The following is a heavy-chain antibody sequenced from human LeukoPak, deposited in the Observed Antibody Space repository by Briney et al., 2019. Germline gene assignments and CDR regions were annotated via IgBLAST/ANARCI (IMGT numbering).Heavy chain of an antibody. CDR1: GYTFTSYY. CDR2: INPSGGST. D-gene: IGHD2-2*01. V-gene: IGHV1-46*01. CDR3: ARDLVVPAAIL. Sequence: GASVKVSCKASGYTFTSYYMHWVRQAPGQGLEWMGIINPSGGSTSYAQKFQSRVTMTRDTSTSTVYMELSSLRSEDTAVYYCARDLVVPAAILWGQGTLVTVSS. J-gene: IGHJ4*02.